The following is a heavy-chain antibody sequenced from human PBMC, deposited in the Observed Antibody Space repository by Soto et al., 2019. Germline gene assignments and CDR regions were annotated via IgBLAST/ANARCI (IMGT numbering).Heavy chain of an antibody. V-gene: IGHV4-34*01. J-gene: IGHJ1*01. CDR1: GGSFSGNY. CDR2: INDSGST. Sequence: SETLSLTCAVYGGSFSGNYWSWIRQPPGKGLEWIGEINDSGSTNYNPSLKNRVTISEVKSKNQLSLKVSSVTAADTAVYYCAIGRPPWDRNSWNAFAHWGQGTLVTVS. CDR3: AIGRPPWDRNSWNAFAH. D-gene: IGHD1-1*01.